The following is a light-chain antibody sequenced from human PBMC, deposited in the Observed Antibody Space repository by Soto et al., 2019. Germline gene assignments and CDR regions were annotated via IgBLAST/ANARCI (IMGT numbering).Light chain of an antibody. CDR2: GAS. CDR1: QSVSSSY. Sequence: EIVLTQSPGTLSLSPGERATLSCRASQSVSSSYLAWYQQKPGQAPRLLIYGASSRATGIPDRFSGSGSGTDFTLPISRLEPEDFAVYSYQQYGSSLFTFGPGTKVDIQ. V-gene: IGKV3-20*01. CDR3: QQYGSSLFT. J-gene: IGKJ3*01.